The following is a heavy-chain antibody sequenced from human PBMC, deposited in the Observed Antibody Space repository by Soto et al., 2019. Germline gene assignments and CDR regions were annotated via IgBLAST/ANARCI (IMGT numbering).Heavy chain of an antibody. V-gene: IGHV1-69*13. CDR3: ARAEGIAAAGPYYYYGMDV. J-gene: IGHJ6*02. Sequence: SVKVSCKASGGTFSSYAISWVRQAPGQGLEWMGGIIPIFGTANYAQKFQGRVTITADESTSTAYMELSSLRSEDTAVYYCARAEGIAAAGPYYYYGMDVWGQGTTVTVYS. D-gene: IGHD6-13*01. CDR2: IIPIFGTA. CDR1: GGTFSSYA.